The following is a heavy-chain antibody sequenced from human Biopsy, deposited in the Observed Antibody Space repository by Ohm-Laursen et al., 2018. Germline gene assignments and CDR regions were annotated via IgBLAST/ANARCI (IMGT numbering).Heavy chain of an antibody. CDR2: ISPSGATT. Sequence: SLKASSKPSGNTSSTYHTHWVRQAPGQGLEWMGVISPSGATTSFSQKFQGRITMTRDTSTGTVYMDLNSLGSEDTAVYYCARAGVGSDGTDSYYYGMDVWGPGTTVTVSS. CDR3: ARAGVGSDGTDSYYYGMDV. D-gene: IGHD5-24*01. V-gene: IGHV1-46*01. CDR1: GNTSSTYH. J-gene: IGHJ6*02.